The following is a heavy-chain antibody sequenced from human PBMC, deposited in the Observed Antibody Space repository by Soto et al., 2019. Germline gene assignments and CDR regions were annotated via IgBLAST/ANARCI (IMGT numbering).Heavy chain of an antibody. V-gene: IGHV3-33*01. CDR1: GFTFSSYG. Sequence: QVQLVESGGGVVQPGRSLRLSCAASGFTFSSYGMHWVRQAPGKGLEWVAVIWYDGSNKYYADSVKGRFTISRDNSKNTLYLQMNSLRAEDTAVYYCARGNYGDYGRAFDIWGQGTMVTVSS. CDR2: IWYDGSNK. CDR3: ARGNYGDYGRAFDI. D-gene: IGHD4-17*01. J-gene: IGHJ3*02.